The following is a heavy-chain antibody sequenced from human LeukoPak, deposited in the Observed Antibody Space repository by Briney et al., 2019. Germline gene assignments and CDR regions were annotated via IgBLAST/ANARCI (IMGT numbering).Heavy chain of an antibody. J-gene: IGHJ6*03. Sequence: PSETLSLTCTVSGGSISSGSYYWSWIRQPAGKGLEWIGRIYTSGSTNYNPSLKSRVTISVDTSKNQFSLKLSSVTAADTAVYYCAREWADTAMVTYYYYYYMGVWGKGTTVTVSS. CDR3: AREWADTAMVTYYYYYYMGV. D-gene: IGHD5-18*01. CDR1: GGSISSGSYY. CDR2: IYTSGST. V-gene: IGHV4-61*02.